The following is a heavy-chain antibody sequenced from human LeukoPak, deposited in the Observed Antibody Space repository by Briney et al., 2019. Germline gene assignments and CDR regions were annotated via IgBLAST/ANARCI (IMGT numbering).Heavy chain of an antibody. V-gene: IGHV4-4*07. Sequence: SETLSLTCTVSGVSISSYYWSWIRQPAGKGLEWIGRIYTSGSTNYNPSLKSRVTISVETSKNQFSLKLKSVTAADTAVYYCARGGYYGSGNDFRFDPWGQGTLVTVSS. CDR2: IYTSGST. CDR1: GVSISSYY. J-gene: IGHJ5*02. CDR3: ARGGYYGSGNDFRFDP. D-gene: IGHD3-10*01.